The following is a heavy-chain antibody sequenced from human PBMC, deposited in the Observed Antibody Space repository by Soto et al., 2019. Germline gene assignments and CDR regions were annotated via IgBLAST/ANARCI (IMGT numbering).Heavy chain of an antibody. CDR2: IYYSGST. D-gene: IGHD3-3*01. J-gene: IGHJ6*03. CDR3: ARDSYDFWSGRDYYYYMDV. CDR1: GGSISSYY. V-gene: IGHV4-59*01. Sequence: QVQLQESGPGLVKPSETLSLTCTVSGGSISSYYWSWIRQPPGKGLEWIGYIYYSGSTNYNPSLKSRVTISVDTSKNQFSLKLSSVTAADTAVYYCARDSYDFWSGRDYYYYMDVWGKGTTVTVSS.